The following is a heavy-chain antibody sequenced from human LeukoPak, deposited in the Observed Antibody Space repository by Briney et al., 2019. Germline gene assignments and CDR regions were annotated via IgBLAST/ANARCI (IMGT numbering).Heavy chain of an antibody. J-gene: IGHJ4*02. V-gene: IGHV3-7*01. CDR2: IKQDGNEK. D-gene: IGHD3-3*02. Sequence: GGSLRLSCAASGFTFSSYSMTWVRQAPGKGLEWVASIKQDGNEKYYVDWVKGRFTISRDNARNSLYLQMSSLRADDTAVYYCARDGAFRIYDYWGQGTLVTVTS. CDR3: ARDGAFRIYDY. CDR1: GFTFSSYS.